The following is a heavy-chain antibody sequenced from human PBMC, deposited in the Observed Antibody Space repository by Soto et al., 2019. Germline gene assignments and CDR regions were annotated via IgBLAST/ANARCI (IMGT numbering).Heavy chain of an antibody. CDR2: IFNGGGT. Sequence: QVQLQQSGPGLVKPSATLSLTCTVSGGSISTYYWRWVRQPPGKGLEWMGHIFNGGGTDYSPSPNSRLTITSDTPNSQISLKLPSVTAADTAVDYCAGDMREYCNSSSCYRDAFAIWGQGTMVTVSS. D-gene: IGHD2-2*01. CDR1: GGSISTYY. CDR3: AGDMREYCNSSSCYRDAFAI. V-gene: IGHV4-59*01. J-gene: IGHJ3*02.